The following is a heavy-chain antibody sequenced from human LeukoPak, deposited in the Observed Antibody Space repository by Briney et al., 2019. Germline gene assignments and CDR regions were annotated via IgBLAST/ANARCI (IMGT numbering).Heavy chain of an antibody. V-gene: IGHV1-18*01. CDR1: GYTFTSYG. D-gene: IGHD6-13*01. CDR2: ISAYNGNT. Sequence: ASVKVSCKASGYTFTSYGISWVRQAPGQGLEWMGWISAYNGNTNYAQKLQGRVTMTTDTSTSTAYMELRSLRSDDTVVYYCARLGIAAWIPHYFDYWGQGTLVTVSS. J-gene: IGHJ4*02. CDR3: ARLGIAAWIPHYFDY.